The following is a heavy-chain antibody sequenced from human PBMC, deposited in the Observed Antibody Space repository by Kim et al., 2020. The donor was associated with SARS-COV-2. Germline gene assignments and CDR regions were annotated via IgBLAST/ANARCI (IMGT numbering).Heavy chain of an antibody. CDR1: GFTFSSYA. D-gene: IGHD3-9*01. V-gene: IGHV3-33*01. CDR3: ARDSDILTGYQPGY. J-gene: IGHJ4*02. Sequence: GGSLRLSCAASGFTFSSYAMHWVRQAPGKGLEWVAVIWYDGSKKYYTDSVKGRFTISRDNSKNTLYLQMNSLRAEDTAVYYCARDSDILTGYQPGYWGQG. CDR2: IWYDGSKK.